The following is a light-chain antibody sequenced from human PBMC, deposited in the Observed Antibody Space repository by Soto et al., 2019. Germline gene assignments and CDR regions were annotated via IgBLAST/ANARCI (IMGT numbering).Light chain of an antibody. Sequence: QSVLTQPPSVSGAPGQRVTISCTGSGSNIGAGYDVHWYQQLPGTAPKLLIYRNTNRPSGVSDRFSGSKSGTSASLAITGLQAEDEADYYCQSYDSSLSGSEVVFGGGTKLTVL. CDR3: QSYDSSLSGSEVV. V-gene: IGLV1-40*01. J-gene: IGLJ2*01. CDR2: RNT. CDR1: GSNIGAGYD.